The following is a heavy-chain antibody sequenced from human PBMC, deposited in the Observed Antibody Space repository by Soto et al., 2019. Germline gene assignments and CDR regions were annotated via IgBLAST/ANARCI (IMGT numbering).Heavy chain of an antibody. CDR3: ARGGDIVTTTHYFDY. Sequence: GGSLRLSCTTSGFTFSSYTMHWVRQAPGKGPEWVAFMWYDGSHAEYLESVKGRFTISRDNSKSTLYLQMNSLRAEDTALFYCARGGDIVTTTHYFDYWGQGTLVTVSS. J-gene: IGHJ4*01. D-gene: IGHD3-9*01. CDR1: GFTFSSYT. CDR2: MWYDGSHA. V-gene: IGHV3-33*01.